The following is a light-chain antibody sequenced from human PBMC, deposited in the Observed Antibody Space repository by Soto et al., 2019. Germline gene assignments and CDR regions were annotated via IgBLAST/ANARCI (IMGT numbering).Light chain of an antibody. Sequence: QSALTQPASVSGSPGQSITISCTGTSSDDGGYNYVSWYQQHPGKAPKLTIYDVSNRPSGVSNRFSGSKSGNTASLTISGLQAEDEADYYCSSYTSSSTLKVFGGGTQLTVL. CDR1: SSDDGGYNY. CDR3: SSYTSSSTLKV. J-gene: IGLJ3*02. V-gene: IGLV2-14*01. CDR2: DVS.